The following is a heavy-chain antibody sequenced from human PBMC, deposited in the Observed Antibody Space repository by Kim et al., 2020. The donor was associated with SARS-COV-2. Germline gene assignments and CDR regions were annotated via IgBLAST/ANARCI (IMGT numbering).Heavy chain of an antibody. V-gene: IGHV3-21*01. CDR2: ISSSSSYI. J-gene: IGHJ6*02. CDR3: ARSLYYYDSSGPIGPFDYYYYGMDV. Sequence: GGSLRLSCAASGFTFSSYSMNWVRQAPGKGLEWVSSISSSSSYIYYADSVKGRFTISRDNAKNSLYLQMNSLRAEDTAVYYCARSLYYYDSSGPIGPFDYYYYGMDVWGQGTTVTVSS. D-gene: IGHD3-22*01. CDR1: GFTFSSYS.